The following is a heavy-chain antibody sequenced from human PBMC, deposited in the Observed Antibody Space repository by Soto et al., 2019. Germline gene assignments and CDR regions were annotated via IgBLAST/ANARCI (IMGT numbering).Heavy chain of an antibody. Sequence: SETLSLTCSVSGSSISSYYWSWIRQPPGKGLEWIGYIYYSGSTNYNPSLKSRVTISVDTSKNQFSLKLSSVTAADTAVYYCARGHYYDSSRIDYWGQGTLVTVSS. CDR2: IYYSGST. CDR3: ARGHYYDSSRIDY. CDR1: GSSISSYY. V-gene: IGHV4-59*01. J-gene: IGHJ4*02. D-gene: IGHD3-22*01.